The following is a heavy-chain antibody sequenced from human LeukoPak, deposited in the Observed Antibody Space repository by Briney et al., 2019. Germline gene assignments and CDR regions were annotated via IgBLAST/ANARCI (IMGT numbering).Heavy chain of an antibody. CDR3: ARWDDYGDPGVDY. D-gene: IGHD4-17*01. Sequence: PGGSLRLSCAASGFTFSSYSMNWVRQAPGKGLEWVSSISGSSSYIYYADSVKGRFTISRDNAKNSLYLQMNSLRAEDTAVYYCARWDDYGDPGVDYWGQGTLVTVSS. V-gene: IGHV3-21*01. J-gene: IGHJ4*02. CDR2: ISGSSSYI. CDR1: GFTFSSYS.